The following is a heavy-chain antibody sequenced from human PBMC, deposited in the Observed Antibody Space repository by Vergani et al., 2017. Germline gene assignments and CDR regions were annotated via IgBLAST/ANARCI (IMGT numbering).Heavy chain of an antibody. CDR2: IFSNDEK. D-gene: IGHD3-10*01. CDR3: ARGRYYYGSGSLDAFDI. V-gene: IGHV2-26*01. Sequence: QWGAGLLKPSETLSLTCAVYGGSFSGYYWSWIRQHPGKALEWLAHIFSNDEKSYSTSLKSRLTISKDTSKNQVVLTMTNMDPVDTATYYCARGRYYYGSGSLDAFDIWGQGTMVTVSS. J-gene: IGHJ3*02. CDR1: GGSFSGYYW.